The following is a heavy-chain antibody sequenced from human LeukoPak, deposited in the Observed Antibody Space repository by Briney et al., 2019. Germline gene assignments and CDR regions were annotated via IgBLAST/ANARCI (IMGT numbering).Heavy chain of an antibody. J-gene: IGHJ4*02. CDR3: ARDASLEMATMADY. CDR1: GYTFTGYY. Sequence: GASVKVSCKASGYTFTGYYVHWVRQAPGQGLEWMGRINPNSGGTNYAQKFQGRVTMTRDTSISTAYMELSRLRSDDTAVYYCARDASLEMATMADYWGQGTLVTVSS. D-gene: IGHD5-24*01. CDR2: INPNSGGT. V-gene: IGHV1-2*06.